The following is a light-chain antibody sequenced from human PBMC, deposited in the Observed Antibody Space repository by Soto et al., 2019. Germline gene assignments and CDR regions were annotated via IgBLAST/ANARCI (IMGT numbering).Light chain of an antibody. V-gene: IGKV3-11*01. CDR2: DAS. J-gene: IGKJ5*01. CDR3: QQRSAGVT. Sequence: ETALTQSPATLSLSPGERATLSCRASQSVDTFLAWYQHKPGQAPRLLIYDASNRATATPPRFSGSGSGTAFTLTISSLEPEDFAVYYCQQRSAGVTFGQGTRLEIK. CDR1: QSVDTF.